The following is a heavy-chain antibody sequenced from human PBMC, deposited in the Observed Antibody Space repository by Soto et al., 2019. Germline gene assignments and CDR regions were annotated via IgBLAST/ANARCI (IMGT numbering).Heavy chain of an antibody. J-gene: IGHJ4*02. V-gene: IGHV3-23*01. CDR1: GFPFTGYA. Sequence: SLILSCAASGFPFTGYAMSWVRQAPGKGLEWVSAISGHGDATFYADSVKGRFTISRDNSKNTLYLHMNSLRAEDTALYYCANSRVSMVRGLIIIPNYWGQGTLVTVSS. CDR3: ANSRVSMVRGLIIIPNY. CDR2: ISGHGDAT. D-gene: IGHD3-10*01.